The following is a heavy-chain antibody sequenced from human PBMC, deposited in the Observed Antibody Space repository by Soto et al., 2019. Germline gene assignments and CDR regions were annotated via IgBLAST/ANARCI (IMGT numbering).Heavy chain of an antibody. J-gene: IGHJ6*02. CDR3: TSRSDTPMDV. D-gene: IGHD2-2*02. CDR1: GFTFSGSA. Sequence: PGGSLRLSCAASGFTFSGSAMHWVRQASGKGLEWVGRIRSKANSYATAYAASVKGRFTISRDDSKNTAYLQMNSLKTEDTAVYYCTSRSDTPMDVWGQGTTVTVSS. V-gene: IGHV3-73*01. CDR2: IRSKANSYAT.